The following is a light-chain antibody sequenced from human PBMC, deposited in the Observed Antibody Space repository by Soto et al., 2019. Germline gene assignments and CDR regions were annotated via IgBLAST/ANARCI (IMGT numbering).Light chain of an antibody. V-gene: IGKV4-1*01. CDR1: QNVLYSSNNKNY. CDR2: WAS. J-gene: IGKJ2*01. CDR3: QQYYSTPYT. Sequence: DIVMTQSPDSLAVSLGERATFNCKSSQNVLYSSNNKNYLAWYQQKPGQPPKLLIYWASTRESGVPDRFSGSGSGTDFTFTISSLQAEDVAVYFCQQYYSTPYTVGQGTKVDIK.